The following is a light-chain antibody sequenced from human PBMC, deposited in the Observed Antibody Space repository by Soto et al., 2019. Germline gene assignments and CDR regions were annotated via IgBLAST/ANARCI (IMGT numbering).Light chain of an antibody. V-gene: IGLV2-23*02. CDR3: CSYAGSSTLWV. J-gene: IGLJ3*02. CDR1: SSDVGSYNL. Sequence: QSALTQPASVSGSPGQSITISCTGTSSDVGSYNLVSWYQQYPGKAPKLMIYEVSKRPSGVSNRFSGSKSGNTASLTISGLQAEDEADYYCCSYAGSSTLWVFGGGTKVTVL. CDR2: EVS.